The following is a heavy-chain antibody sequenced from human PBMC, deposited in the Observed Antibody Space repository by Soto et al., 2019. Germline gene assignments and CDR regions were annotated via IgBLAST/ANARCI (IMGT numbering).Heavy chain of an antibody. CDR3: ARGLSAVPSYLDY. V-gene: IGHV3-9*01. J-gene: IGHJ4*02. Sequence: DVQLVESGGGLVQPGRSLRLSCVASGFTFDDYVMHWVRQVPGKGLEWVSGISWNSGNIDYADSVKGRFTISRDNAMNSLYLQMNSLRPEDTALEYCARGLSAVPSYLDYWGQGTRVTVSS. D-gene: IGHD3-16*01. CDR2: ISWNSGNI. CDR1: GFTFDDYV.